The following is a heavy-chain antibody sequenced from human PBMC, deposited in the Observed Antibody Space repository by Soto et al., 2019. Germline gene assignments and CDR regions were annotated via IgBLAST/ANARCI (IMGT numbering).Heavy chain of an antibody. CDR1: GGSISSYY. CDR3: ATPQDYDGCLDS. J-gene: IGHJ4*02. CDR2: IYYSGSA. Sequence: SETLSLTCTVSGGSISSYYWSWIRQPPGKGLEWIGYIYYSGSANYNPSLKSRVTISVYTSKNQFSLKLSSATAADTAVYYCATPQDYDGCLDSWGQGTLVTVSS. D-gene: IGHD3-22*01. V-gene: IGHV4-59*08.